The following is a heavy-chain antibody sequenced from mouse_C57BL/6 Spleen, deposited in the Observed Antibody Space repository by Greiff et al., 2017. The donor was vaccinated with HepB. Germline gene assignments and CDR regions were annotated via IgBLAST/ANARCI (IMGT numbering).Heavy chain of an antibody. V-gene: IGHV1-42*01. Sequence: DVHLVESGPELVKPGASVKISCKASGYSFTGYYMNWVKQSPEKSLEWIGEINPSTGGTTYNQKFKAKATLTVDKSSSTAYMQLKSLTSEDSAVYYCATGTKLIYFDYWGQGTTLTVSS. J-gene: IGHJ2*01. D-gene: IGHD4-1*01. CDR3: ATGTKLIYFDY. CDR2: INPSTGGT. CDR1: GYSFTGYY.